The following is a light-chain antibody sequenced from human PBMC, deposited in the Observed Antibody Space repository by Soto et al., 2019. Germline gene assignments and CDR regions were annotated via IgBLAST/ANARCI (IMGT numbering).Light chain of an antibody. J-gene: IGKJ1*01. CDR3: HHYNNWPRT. CDR1: QTINNN. V-gene: IGKV3-15*01. Sequence: VMTPAPAPLSVSPGERATLSCMASQTINNNVAWYQLKDGQVPRLLIYGTSTRATGIPARFSGSGSGTEFTLTISSLQSEDFAVYYCHHYNNWPRTFGQGTKVDIK. CDR2: GTS.